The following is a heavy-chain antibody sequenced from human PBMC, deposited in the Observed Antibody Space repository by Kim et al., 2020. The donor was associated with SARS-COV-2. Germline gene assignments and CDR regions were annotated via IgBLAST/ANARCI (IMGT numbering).Heavy chain of an antibody. V-gene: IGHV3-48*02. Sequence: SSSSSTIYYADSVKGRFTISRDNAKNSLYLQMNSLRDEDTAVYYCARRSSWGQGTLVTVSS. J-gene: IGHJ5*02. CDR2: SSSSSTI. CDR3: ARRSS.